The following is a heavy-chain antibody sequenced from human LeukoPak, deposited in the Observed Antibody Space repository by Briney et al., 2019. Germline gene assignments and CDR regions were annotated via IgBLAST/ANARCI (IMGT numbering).Heavy chain of an antibody. V-gene: IGHV3-73*01. D-gene: IGHD1-26*01. CDR3: TTAHRWELSPFDY. J-gene: IGHJ4*02. Sequence: PGGSLRLSCAASGFTFSGSAMHWVRQTSGKGLEWVGRIRSKADSYATAYAASVKGRFTISRDDSKNTVFLQMNSLKTEDTAVYYCTTAHRWELSPFDYWGQGTLVTVSS. CDR2: IRSKADSYAT. CDR1: GFTFSGSA.